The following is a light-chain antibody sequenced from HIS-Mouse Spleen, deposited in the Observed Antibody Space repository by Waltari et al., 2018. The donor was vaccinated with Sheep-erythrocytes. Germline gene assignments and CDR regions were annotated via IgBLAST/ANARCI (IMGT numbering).Light chain of an antibody. CDR3: CSYAGSSTPWV. V-gene: IGLV6-57*02. CDR1: SGSIASNY. J-gene: IGLJ3*02. Sequence: NFMLTQPHSVSESPGKTVTISCTGSSGSIASNYVQWYQQRPVSAPTTVIYEDNQRPPGFPDRFSGSKSGNTASLTISGLQAEDEAYYYCCSYAGSSTPWVFGGGTKLTVL. CDR2: EDN.